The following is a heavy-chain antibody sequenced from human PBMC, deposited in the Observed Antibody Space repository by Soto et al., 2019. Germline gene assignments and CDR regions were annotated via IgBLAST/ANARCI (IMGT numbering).Heavy chain of an antibody. Sequence: EVQLVESGGGLVQPGGSLRLSCAASGFTFSSYWMSWVRQAPGKGLEWVANIKQDGSEKYYVDSVKGRFTISRDNAKNSLYLQMNSLRAEDTAVYYCAREDIVATDAFDIWGQGTMVTVSS. CDR3: AREDIVATDAFDI. CDR2: IKQDGSEK. D-gene: IGHD5-12*01. J-gene: IGHJ3*02. V-gene: IGHV3-7*01. CDR1: GFTFSSYW.